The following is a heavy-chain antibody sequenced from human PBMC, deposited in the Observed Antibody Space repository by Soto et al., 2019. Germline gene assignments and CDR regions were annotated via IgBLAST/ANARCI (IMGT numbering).Heavy chain of an antibody. CDR1: GFTVSNNY. CDR3: ASPTGDPRGGSYYFDY. Sequence: GGSLRLSCAASGFTVSNNYMSWVRQPPGKGPEWVSIIYSGGNTYYADAVKGRFTISRDNSKNTLYLQMNSLRAEDTAIYYCASPTGDPRGGSYYFDYWGRGTLVTVSS. CDR2: IYSGGNT. J-gene: IGHJ4*02. D-gene: IGHD7-27*01. V-gene: IGHV3-53*01.